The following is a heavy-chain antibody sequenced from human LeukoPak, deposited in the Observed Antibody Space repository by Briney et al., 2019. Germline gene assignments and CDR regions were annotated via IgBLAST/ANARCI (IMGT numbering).Heavy chain of an antibody. CDR3: ARDANYHDGSNYYDVLDI. CDR2: ISAYNGNT. CDR1: GFTFTSYG. J-gene: IGHJ3*02. V-gene: IGHV1-18*01. D-gene: IGHD3-22*01. Sequence: GASVKVSCKASGFTFTSYGISWVRQAPGQGLEWMGWISAYNGNTNYAQKLQGRVTMTTDTSTSTAYMELRSLRSDDTAMYYCARDANYHDGSNYYDVLDIWGQGTMVTVSS.